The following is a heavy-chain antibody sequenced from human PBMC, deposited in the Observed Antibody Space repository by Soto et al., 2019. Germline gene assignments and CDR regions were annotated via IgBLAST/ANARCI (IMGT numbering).Heavy chain of an antibody. Sequence: PSETLSLTCTVSGASIISSSHYWGWIRQPPGKGLEWIGSINYSGSTYYNPSLKSRVTVSADTSKNQFSLKLRSVTAADTAVYYCARERLAVAGKGGWFDPWGQETLVTVSS. CDR1: GASIISSSHY. D-gene: IGHD6-19*01. J-gene: IGHJ5*02. CDR2: INYSGST. CDR3: ARERLAVAGKGGWFDP. V-gene: IGHV4-39*02.